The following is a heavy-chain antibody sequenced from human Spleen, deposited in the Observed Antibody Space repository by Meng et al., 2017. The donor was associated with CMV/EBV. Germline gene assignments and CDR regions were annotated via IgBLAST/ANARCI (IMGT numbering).Heavy chain of an antibody. CDR1: GFTFSTYS. CDR3: ARPDY. Sequence: GESLKISCAASGFTFSTYSMIWVRRAPGKGLEWVSSISSSSSYIYYADSVKGRFTISRDNAKKSLFLQMNSLRVEDTAVYYCARPDYWGQGTLVTVSS. J-gene: IGHJ4*02. CDR2: ISSSSSYI. V-gene: IGHV3-21*01.